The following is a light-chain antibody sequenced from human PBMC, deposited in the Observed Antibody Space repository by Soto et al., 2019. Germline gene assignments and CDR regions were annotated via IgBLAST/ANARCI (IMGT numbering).Light chain of an antibody. CDR3: QQYSNWPWT. V-gene: IGKV3-15*01. CDR2: GAS. J-gene: IGKJ1*01. CDR1: QSVSNK. Sequence: EMVMTQSPATLSVSPGQRATLSCRAPQSVSNKLAWYQQRPGQAPRLLIYGASSRATGIPARFSGSGSGTEFTLSMSSRQSEDFAVYYCQQYSNWPWTFGQGTKVDIK.